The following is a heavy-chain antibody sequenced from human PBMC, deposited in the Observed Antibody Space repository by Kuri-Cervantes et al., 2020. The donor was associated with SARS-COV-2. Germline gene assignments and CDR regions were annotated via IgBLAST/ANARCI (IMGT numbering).Heavy chain of an antibody. J-gene: IGHJ4*02. CDR1: GYTFTSYG. Sequence: ASVKVSCKTSGYTFTSYGISWVRQAPGQGLEWMGWISAYNGNTNYAQKLQGRVTMTTDTSTSTAYMELSSLRSDDTAVYYCARGGRLTASSSWLLLQWGQGTLVTVSS. CDR3: ARGGRLTASSSWLLLQ. CDR2: ISAYNGNT. D-gene: IGHD6-13*01. V-gene: IGHV1-18*01.